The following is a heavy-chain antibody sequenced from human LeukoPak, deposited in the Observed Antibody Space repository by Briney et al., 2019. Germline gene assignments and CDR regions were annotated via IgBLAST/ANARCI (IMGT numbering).Heavy chain of an antibody. CDR3: ARDSYYYDSSGYYDAFDI. J-gene: IGHJ3*02. CDR1: GYTFTGYY. V-gene: IGHV1-2*02. CDR2: INPNNGGT. Sequence: ASVKVSCKASGYTFTGYYMHWVRQAPAQGLEWMGWINPNNGGTNYAQKFQGRVTMTRDTSISTAYMELSRLRSDDTAVYYCARDSYYYDSSGYYDAFDIWGQGTMVTVSS. D-gene: IGHD3-22*01.